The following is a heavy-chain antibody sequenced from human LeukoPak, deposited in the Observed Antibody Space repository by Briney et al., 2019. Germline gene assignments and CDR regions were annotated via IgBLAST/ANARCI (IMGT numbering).Heavy chain of an antibody. CDR3: ARAANYYDSSGYYYRDDAFDI. CDR1: GYTFTSYY. D-gene: IGHD3-22*01. Sequence: ASVKVSCKASGYTFTSYYMHWVRQAPGQGLEWMGIINPSGGSTSYAQKLQGRVTMTTDTSTSTAYMELRSLRSDDTAVYYCARAANYYDSSGYYYRDDAFDIWGQGTMVTVSS. J-gene: IGHJ3*02. CDR2: INPSGGST. V-gene: IGHV1-46*01.